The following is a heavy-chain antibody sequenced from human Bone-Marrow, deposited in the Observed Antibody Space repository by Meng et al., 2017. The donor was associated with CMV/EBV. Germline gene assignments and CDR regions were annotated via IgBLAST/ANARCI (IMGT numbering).Heavy chain of an antibody. J-gene: IGHJ1*01. CDR3: ARADRYCSSTSCYFRH. Sequence: GGSLRLSCAASGFTFSGSAMHWVRQASGKGLEWVGRIRSKANSYATAYAASVKGRFTISRDDSKNTAYLQMNSLKTEDTAVYYCARADRYCSSTSCYFRHWGQGTLVTVSS. V-gene: IGHV3-73*01. D-gene: IGHD2-2*01. CDR1: GFTFSGSA. CDR2: IRSKANSYAT.